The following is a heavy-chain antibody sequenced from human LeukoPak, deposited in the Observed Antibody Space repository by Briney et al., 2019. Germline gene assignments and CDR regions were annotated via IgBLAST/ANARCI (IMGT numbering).Heavy chain of an antibody. CDR1: GGSISSGDYY. J-gene: IGHJ4*02. CDR2: IYYSGST. V-gene: IGHV4-30-4*01. Sequence: SQTLSLTCTVSGGSISSGDYYWSWIRQPPGKGLEWIGYIYYSGSTYYNPSLKSRVTISVDTSKNQFSLKLSSVTAADTAVYYCARTPEYYYDSSSYYPPPIDYWGQGTLVTVSS. D-gene: IGHD3-22*01. CDR3: ARTPEYYYDSSSYYPPPIDY.